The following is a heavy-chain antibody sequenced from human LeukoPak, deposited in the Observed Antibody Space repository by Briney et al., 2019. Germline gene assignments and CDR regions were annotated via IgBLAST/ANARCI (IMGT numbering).Heavy chain of an antibody. Sequence: ASVKVSCKGSGDTFSRYYMHWVRQAPGQGLEWMGIINPSGSSTRNAQKFQGRVTFTRDTSTSTVYMEQSSLSSDDTAVYFCASGFYYFEYWGQGTRVSVSP. CDR3: ASGFYYFEY. V-gene: IGHV1-46*01. J-gene: IGHJ4*02. CDR2: INPSGSST. CDR1: GDTFSRYY. D-gene: IGHD3-3*01.